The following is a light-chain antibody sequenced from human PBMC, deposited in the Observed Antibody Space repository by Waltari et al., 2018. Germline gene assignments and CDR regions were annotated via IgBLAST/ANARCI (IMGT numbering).Light chain of an antibody. CDR2: DVN. J-gene: IGLJ2*01. V-gene: IGLV2-11*01. Sequence: QSALTQPRSVSGSPGPSVTIPCTGTSSDVGGYNYASWYQQHPGKAPKLMIHDVNKRPSGVPDRFSGSKSGNTASLTISGLQAEDEADYYCCSYAGSYIFGVFGGGTKLTVL. CDR3: CSYAGSYIFGV. CDR1: SSDVGGYNY.